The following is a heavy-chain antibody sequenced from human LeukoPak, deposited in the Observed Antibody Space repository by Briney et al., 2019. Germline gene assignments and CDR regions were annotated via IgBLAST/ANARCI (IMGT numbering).Heavy chain of an antibody. Sequence: GGSLRLSCAASGFTFSSYAMNWVRQAPGKGLEWVSAIGDSGGSTYYAASVKGRFTISRDNSKNTLYLQMNSLRAEDTAVYYCAHGFDYGDPFAYWGQGPLVTVSS. J-gene: IGHJ4*02. V-gene: IGHV3-23*01. CDR1: GFTFSSYA. CDR2: IGDSGGST. CDR3: AHGFDYGDPFAY. D-gene: IGHD4-17*01.